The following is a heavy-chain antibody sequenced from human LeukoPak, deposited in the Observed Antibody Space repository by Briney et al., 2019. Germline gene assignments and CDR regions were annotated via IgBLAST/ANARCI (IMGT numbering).Heavy chain of an antibody. CDR3: ARVFDYGGNSGAFDI. J-gene: IGHJ3*02. D-gene: IGHD4-17*01. CDR2: IWYDGSNK. V-gene: IGHV3-33*01. CDR1: GFTFSSYV. Sequence: GRSLRLSCAASGFTFSSYVMHWVRQAPGKGLEWVAVIWYDGSNKYYADSVKGRFTISRDNSKNTLYLQMNSLRAEDTAVYYCARVFDYGGNSGAFDIWGQGTMVTVSS.